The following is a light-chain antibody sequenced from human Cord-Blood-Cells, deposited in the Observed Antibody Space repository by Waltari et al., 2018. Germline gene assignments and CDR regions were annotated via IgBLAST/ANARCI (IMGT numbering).Light chain of an antibody. CDR3: QAWDSSTAV. J-gene: IGLJ2*01. CDR1: KLGDKY. V-gene: IGLV3-1*01. Sequence: SYELTQPPSVSVSPGQTASITCSGDKLGDKYACWYQQKPGQSPVLVIYQDSKRPSGSPERFSGSNSGNTATLPISGTQAMDEADYYCQAWDSSTAVFGGGTKLTVL. CDR2: QDS.